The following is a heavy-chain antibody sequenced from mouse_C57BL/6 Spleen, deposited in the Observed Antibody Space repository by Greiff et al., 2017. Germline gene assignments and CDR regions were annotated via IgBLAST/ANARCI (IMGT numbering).Heavy chain of an antibody. CDR3: ARTVVALNWYCEV. Sequence: EVQLQQSGPELVKPGASVKIPCKASGYTFTDYNMDWVKQSHGKSLEWIGDINPNNGGTIYNQKFKGKATLTVDKSSSTAYMELRSLTSADTAVDYCARTVVALNWYCEVWGTGTTVTVSS. D-gene: IGHD1-1*01. CDR1: GYTFTDYN. J-gene: IGHJ1*03. CDR2: INPNNGGT. V-gene: IGHV1-18*01.